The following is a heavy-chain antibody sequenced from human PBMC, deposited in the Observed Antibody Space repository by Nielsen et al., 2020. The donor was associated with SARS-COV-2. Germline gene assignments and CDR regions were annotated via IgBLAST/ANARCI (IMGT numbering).Heavy chain of an antibody. V-gene: IGHV3-48*03. CDR2: ISSSGSTI. Sequence: GESLKISCAASGFTFSSYEMNWVRQAPGKGLEWVSYISSSGSTIYYADSVKGRFTISRDNAKNSLYLQMNSLRAEDTAVYYCARGSSSSIYYYYYGMDVWGQGTTVTVSS. J-gene: IGHJ6*02. CDR1: GFTFSSYE. CDR3: ARGSSSSIYYYYYGMDV. D-gene: IGHD6-13*01.